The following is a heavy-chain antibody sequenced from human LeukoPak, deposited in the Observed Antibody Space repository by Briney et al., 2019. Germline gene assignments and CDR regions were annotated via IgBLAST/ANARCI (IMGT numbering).Heavy chain of an antibody. CDR1: GGSISSYY. CDR3: AGYRKPTRGGGWALDY. CDR2: IYYSGST. J-gene: IGHJ4*02. Sequence: SETLSLTCTVSGGSISSYYWSWIRQPPGKGLEWIGYIYYSGSTNYNPSLKSRVTISVDTSKNQFSLKLSSVTAADTAVYYCAGYRKPTRGGGWALDYWGQGTLVTVSS. V-gene: IGHV4-59*08. D-gene: IGHD2-15*01.